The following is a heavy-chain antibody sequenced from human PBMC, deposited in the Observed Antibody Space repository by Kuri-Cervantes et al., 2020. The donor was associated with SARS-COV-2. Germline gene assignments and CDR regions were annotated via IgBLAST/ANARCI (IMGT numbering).Heavy chain of an antibody. J-gene: IGHJ4*02. CDR3: ARVPSAGPVAGGVDY. D-gene: IGHD6-19*01. Sequence: SETLSLTCTVSGGYISRYYWSWIRQPSGKGLEWIGRIYPSGTTNYNPSLKSRVTMSVDTSKNQFSLKLKSVTAADTAVYFCARVPSAGPVAGGVDYWGQGTLVTVSS. CDR1: GGYISRYY. V-gene: IGHV4-4*07. CDR2: IYPSGTT.